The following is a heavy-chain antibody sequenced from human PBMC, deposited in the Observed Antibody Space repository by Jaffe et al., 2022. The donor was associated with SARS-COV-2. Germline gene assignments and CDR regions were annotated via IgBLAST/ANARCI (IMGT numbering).Heavy chain of an antibody. CDR3: ARVVAAADTRIDS. CDR1: GYTFTSHT. CDR2: ISAYNGNT. Sequence: QVQLVQSGVEVKKPGASVKVSCKASGYTFTSHTITWVRQAPGQGLEWMGWISAYNGNTNSAQKYQGRLTMTTDTSTSSAYMELRSLRSDDTAVYYCARVVAAADTRIDSWGQGTLVTVSS. D-gene: IGHD6-13*01. J-gene: IGHJ4*02. V-gene: IGHV1-18*04.